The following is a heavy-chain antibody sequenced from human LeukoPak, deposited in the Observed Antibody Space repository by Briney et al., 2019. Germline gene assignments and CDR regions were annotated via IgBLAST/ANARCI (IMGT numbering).Heavy chain of an antibody. CDR1: GGSFSGYY. Sequence: PSETLSLTCAVYGGSFSGYYWSWLRQPPGKGLEWIGGINHSGSTNYNPSLKSRVTISVDTSRNQFSLKLSSVTAADTAVYYCARGLGGYDKKLFDYWGQGTLVTVSS. J-gene: IGHJ4*02. CDR2: INHSGST. V-gene: IGHV4-34*01. D-gene: IGHD5-12*01. CDR3: ARGLGGYDKKLFDY.